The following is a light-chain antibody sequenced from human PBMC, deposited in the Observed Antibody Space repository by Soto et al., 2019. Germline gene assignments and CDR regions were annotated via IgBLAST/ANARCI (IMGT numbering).Light chain of an antibody. V-gene: IGLV2-14*01. Sequence: QSAGTQPSCVSVSPGQSITISCTGTSSDVGGYDYVSWYQQHPGKAPKLMIYDVSDRPSGVSHRFSGSKSGNTASLTISGLRAEDEADYYCNSSTRRTHHVFGTGTKVTVL. CDR2: DVS. CDR1: SSDVGGYDY. J-gene: IGLJ1*01. CDR3: NSSTRRTHHV.